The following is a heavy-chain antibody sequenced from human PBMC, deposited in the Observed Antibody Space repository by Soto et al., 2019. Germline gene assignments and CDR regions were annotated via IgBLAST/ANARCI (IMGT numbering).Heavy chain of an antibody. D-gene: IGHD6-6*01. J-gene: IGHJ6*02. CDR1: GGSISSSSYY. CDR3: ASPSMGFMAV. V-gene: IGHV4-39*01. Sequence: QLQLQESGPGLVKPSETLSLTCTVSGGSISSSSYYWGWIRQPPGKGLEWIGSIYYSGSTYYNPSLKSRVTISVATSKNPFPLMLSSVTAADTAVYYCASPSMGFMAVWGQGTTVTVSS. CDR2: IYYSGST.